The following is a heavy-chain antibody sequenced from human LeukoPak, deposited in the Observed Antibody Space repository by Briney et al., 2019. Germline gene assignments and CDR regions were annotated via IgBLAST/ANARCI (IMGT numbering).Heavy chain of an antibody. V-gene: IGHV3-64*02. CDR1: GFTFSDYV. D-gene: IGHD3-22*01. Sequence: GGSLRLSCAASGFTFSDYVMHWVRQAPGKGLEYVSAITPNETLTYYRDSVKGRFTISRDNSRNTLYLQMGSLRPDDTAVYFCASTWSSGAFDIWGQGTMVTVSS. J-gene: IGHJ3*02. CDR2: ITPNETLT. CDR3: ASTWSSGAFDI.